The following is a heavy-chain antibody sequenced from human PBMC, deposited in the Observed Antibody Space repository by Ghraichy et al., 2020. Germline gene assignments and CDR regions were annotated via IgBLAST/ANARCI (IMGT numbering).Heavy chain of an antibody. CDR3: ARQKFCSSVSCHAWFDP. CDR2: IYYSGST. D-gene: IGHD2-2*01. V-gene: IGHV4-31*03. Sequence: TLSLTCTVSGGSITSGDYYWSWIRQHPGKGLEWIGYIYYSGSTYYNPSLKSRITISIDTSENQFSLKLSSVTVADTAVYYCARQKFCSSVSCHAWFDPWGQGTLGTVSS. CDR1: GGSITSGDYY. J-gene: IGHJ5*02.